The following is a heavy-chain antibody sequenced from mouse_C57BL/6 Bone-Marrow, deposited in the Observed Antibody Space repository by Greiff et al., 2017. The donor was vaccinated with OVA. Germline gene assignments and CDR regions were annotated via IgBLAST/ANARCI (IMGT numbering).Heavy chain of an antibody. CDR2: IYPRSGNT. CDR1: GYTFTSYG. D-gene: IGHD1-1*01. Sequence: VMLVESGAELARPGASVKLSCKASGYTFTSYGISWVKQRTGQGLEWIGEIYPRSGNTYYNEKFKGKATLTADKSSSTAYMELRSLTSEDSAVYFCANYYYGSSYLFAYWGQGTLVTVSA. J-gene: IGHJ3*01. CDR3: ANYYYGSSYLFAY. V-gene: IGHV1-81*01.